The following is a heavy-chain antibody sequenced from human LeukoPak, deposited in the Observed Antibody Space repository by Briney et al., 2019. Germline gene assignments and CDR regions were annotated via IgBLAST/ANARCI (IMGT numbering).Heavy chain of an antibody. D-gene: IGHD3-22*01. J-gene: IGHJ5*02. CDR2: MNPNSGYT. CDR1: GYSFTSYD. V-gene: IGHV1-8*01. Sequence: VASVKVSCKASGYSFTSYDINWVRQATGQGREWMGWMNPNSGYTGYAQRFQGRITMTRNTSISTVYMELSSLRFEDTAIYYCARMTYDGSGPNPNWFDPWGQGTLVTVSS. CDR3: ARMTYDGSGPNPNWFDP.